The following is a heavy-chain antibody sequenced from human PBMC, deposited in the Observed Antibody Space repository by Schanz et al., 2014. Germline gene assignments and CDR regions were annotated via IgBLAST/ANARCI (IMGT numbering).Heavy chain of an antibody. D-gene: IGHD5-18*01. J-gene: IGHJ4*02. CDR2: IIPMFGTT. CDR3: ARDYSSGFALAR. Sequence: EQSGAEVKKPGSSVKVSCKASGGTFRNFAISWVRHAPGQGPEWMGGIIPMFGTTHYAQKFLGRVTSTAYESTSTAYMELSSLRSEDTAGYYCARDYSSGFALARWGQGPLGTV. V-gene: IGHV1-69*01. CDR1: GGTFRNFA.